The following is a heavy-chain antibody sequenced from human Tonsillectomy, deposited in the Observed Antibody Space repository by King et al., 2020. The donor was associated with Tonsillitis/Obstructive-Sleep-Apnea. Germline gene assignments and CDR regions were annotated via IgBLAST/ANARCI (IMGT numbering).Heavy chain of an antibody. Sequence: VQLQQWGAGLLKPSETLSLTCAVYGGSFSGYYWSWIRQPPGKGLEWIGEINHSGSTNYNPSLKSRVTISVDTSKNQFSLKLSSVTAADTAVYYCARGPLPSEGVTISGVVISYYFDYWGLGTLVTVSS. CDR3: ARGPLPSEGVTISGVVISYYFDY. CDR2: INHSGST. D-gene: IGHD3-3*01. CDR1: GGSFSGYY. J-gene: IGHJ4*02. V-gene: IGHV4-34*01.